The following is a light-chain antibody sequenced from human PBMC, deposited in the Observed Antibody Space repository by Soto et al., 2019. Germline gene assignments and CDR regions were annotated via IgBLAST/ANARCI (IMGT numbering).Light chain of an antibody. CDR2: AAS. CDR3: QQANSFPLT. CDR1: QCISSW. V-gene: IGKV1-12*01. Sequence: DIQLTQSPSSVSVSAGDRATLSCGASQCISSWLAWYQQKPGKAPRLLIYAASSLASGVPSRFSGSRSGTDFTLTISSLEPEDFAVYYCQQANSFPLTFGQGTRLEIK. J-gene: IGKJ5*01.